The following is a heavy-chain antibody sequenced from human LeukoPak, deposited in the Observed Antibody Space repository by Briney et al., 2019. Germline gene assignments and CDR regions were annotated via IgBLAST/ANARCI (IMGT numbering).Heavy chain of an antibody. V-gene: IGHV2-70*04. CDR2: IDWDDVK. CDR3: ARIRKEFSSNYYYYYMDV. D-gene: IGHD3-10*01. J-gene: IGHJ6*03. Sequence: SGPTLVKPTQTLTLTCTFSGFSLSTSGMRVSWIRQPPGKALEWLARIDWDDVKFYSTSLKTRLTISKDTSKNQVVLTMTNMDPVDTATYYCARIRKEFSSNYYYYYMDVWGKGTTVTVSS. CDR1: GFSLSTSGMR.